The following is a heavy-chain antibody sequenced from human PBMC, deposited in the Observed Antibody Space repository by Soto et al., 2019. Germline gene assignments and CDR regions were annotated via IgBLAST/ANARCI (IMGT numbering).Heavy chain of an antibody. V-gene: IGHV3-66*01. D-gene: IGHD3-10*01. CDR2: IYSGGST. J-gene: IGHJ6*02. CDR1: GFTVSSNY. Sequence: GGSLRLSCAASGFTVSSNYMSWVRQAPGKGLEWVSVIYSGGSTYYADSVKGRFTISSDNSKNTLYLQMNSLRAEDTAVYYCARDQDGSGSYLPNYYHGMDVWGQGTTVTVSS. CDR3: ARDQDGSGSYLPNYYHGMDV.